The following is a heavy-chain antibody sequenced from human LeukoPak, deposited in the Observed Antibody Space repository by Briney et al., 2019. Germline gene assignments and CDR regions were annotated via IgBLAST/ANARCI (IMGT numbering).Heavy chain of an antibody. CDR2: TSGSGGST. CDR3: ARRARDGSTWSRPYYFDY. CDR1: GFTFSSYA. D-gene: IGHD6-13*01. J-gene: IGHJ4*02. V-gene: IGHV3-23*01. Sequence: GGSLRLSCAASGFTFSSYAMSWVRQAPGKGLEWVSATSGSGGSTYYADSVKGRFTVSRDNSKNTLYLQMNSLRAEDTAVYFCARRARDGSTWSRPYYFDYWGQGTLVTVST.